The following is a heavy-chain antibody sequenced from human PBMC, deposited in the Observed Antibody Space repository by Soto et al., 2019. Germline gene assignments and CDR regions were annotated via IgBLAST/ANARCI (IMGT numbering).Heavy chain of an antibody. D-gene: IGHD6-13*01. CDR2: INHSGST. V-gene: IGHV4-34*01. CDR1: GGSCSGYY. J-gene: IGHJ5*02. Sequence: SETLSLTCAVYGGSCSGYYWSWIRQPPGKGLEWIGEINHSGSTNYNPSLKSRVTISVDTSKNQFSLKLSSVTAADTAVYYCARGPRPSIAAATHYNWFDPWGQGTLVTVSS. CDR3: ARGPRPSIAAATHYNWFDP.